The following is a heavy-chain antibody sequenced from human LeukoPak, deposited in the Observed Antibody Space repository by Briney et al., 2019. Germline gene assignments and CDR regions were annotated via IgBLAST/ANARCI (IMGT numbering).Heavy chain of an antibody. CDR2: INPNSGGT. CDR1: GGTFTGYY. D-gene: IGHD3-10*01. J-gene: IGHJ4*02. V-gene: IGHV1-2*06. Sequence: ASVKVSCKASGGTFTGYYIHRVRQAPGQGLEWMGRINPNSGGTNYAQKFQGRVTMTRDTSISTAYMELSRLRSDDTAVYYCARDRVNYGSGSYGYWGQGTLVTVSS. CDR3: ARDRVNYGSGSYGY.